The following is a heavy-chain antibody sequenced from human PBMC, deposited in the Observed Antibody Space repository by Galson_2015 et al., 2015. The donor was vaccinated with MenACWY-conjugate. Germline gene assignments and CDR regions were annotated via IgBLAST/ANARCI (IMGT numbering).Heavy chain of an antibody. J-gene: IGHJ4*02. CDR2: ISSSSSYT. Sequence: SLRLSCAASGFTFSDYYMSWIRQAPGKGLEWVSYISSSSSYTNYADSVKGRFTISRDNAKNSLYLQMNSLRAEDTAVYYCARGNGDYVVAPLDYWGQGTLVTVSS. D-gene: IGHD4-17*01. V-gene: IGHV3-11*06. CDR3: ARGNGDYVVAPLDY. CDR1: GFTFSDYY.